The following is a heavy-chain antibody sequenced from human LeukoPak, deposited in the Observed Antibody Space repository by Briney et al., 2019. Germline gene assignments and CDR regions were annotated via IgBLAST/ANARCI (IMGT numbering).Heavy chain of an antibody. J-gene: IGHJ3*02. D-gene: IGHD4-23*01. Sequence: SETLSLTCTVSSGSINNYYWSWIRQPPGKRLEWIGFVNYSGSTNYKSYLKSRATISVDTSKNQFSLKLSSVTAADTAVYYCARVASRTTVVIPYAFDIWGQGTMVTVSS. CDR3: ARVASRTTVVIPYAFDI. CDR2: VNYSGST. CDR1: SGSINNYY. V-gene: IGHV4-59*01.